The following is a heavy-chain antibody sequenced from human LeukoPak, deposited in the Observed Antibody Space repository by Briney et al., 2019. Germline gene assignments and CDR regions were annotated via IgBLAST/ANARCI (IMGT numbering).Heavy chain of an antibody. CDR1: GFIFSSYS. Sequence: GGSLRLSCVASGFIFSSYSMSWVRQAPGKGLEWVSYISSSSGTISYADSVKGRFTISRDNAKNSLYLQMNSLRAEDTAVYYCARGQGSDYWGQGTLVTVSS. V-gene: IGHV3-48*01. CDR2: ISSSSGTI. CDR3: ARGQGSDY. D-gene: IGHD6-6*01. J-gene: IGHJ4*02.